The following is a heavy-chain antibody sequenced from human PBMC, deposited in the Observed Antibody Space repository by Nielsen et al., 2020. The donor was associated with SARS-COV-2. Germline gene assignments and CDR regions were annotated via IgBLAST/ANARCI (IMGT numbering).Heavy chain of an antibody. Sequence: VRQAPGKGLEWVSYISSSGSTIYYADSVKGRFTISRDNAKNSLYLQMNSLRAEDTAVYYCARGQVWFDPWGQGTLVTVPQ. CDR2: ISSSGSTI. V-gene: IGHV3-48*03. J-gene: IGHJ5*02. CDR3: ARGQVWFDP.